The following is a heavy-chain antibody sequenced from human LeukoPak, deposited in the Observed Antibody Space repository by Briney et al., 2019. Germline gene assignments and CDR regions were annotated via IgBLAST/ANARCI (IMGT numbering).Heavy chain of an antibody. D-gene: IGHD3-10*01. CDR2: ISAYNGNT. Sequence: GASVKVSCKASGYTFTGYYIHWVRQAPGQGLESIGWISAYNGNTNYAQKLQGRATMTTDTSTSTAYMELRSLRADDTAVYYCARAITMVRGVIITRNWFDPWGQGTLVTVSS. CDR1: GYTFTGYY. CDR3: ARAITMVRGVIITRNWFDP. J-gene: IGHJ5*02. V-gene: IGHV1-18*04.